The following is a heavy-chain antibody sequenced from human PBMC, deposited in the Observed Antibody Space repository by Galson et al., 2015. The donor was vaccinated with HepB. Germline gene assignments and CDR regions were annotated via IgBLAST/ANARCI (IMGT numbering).Heavy chain of an antibody. CDR1: GDSVSSNSAA. Sequence: CAISGDSVSSNSAAWNWIRQSPSRGLEWLGRTYYRSKWYNDYAVSVKSRITINPDTSKNQFSLQLNSVTPEDTAVYYCARELPLIAAAGEDWFDPWGQGTLVTVSS. J-gene: IGHJ5*02. CDR3: ARELPLIAAAGEDWFDP. D-gene: IGHD6-13*01. V-gene: IGHV6-1*01. CDR2: TYYRSKWYN.